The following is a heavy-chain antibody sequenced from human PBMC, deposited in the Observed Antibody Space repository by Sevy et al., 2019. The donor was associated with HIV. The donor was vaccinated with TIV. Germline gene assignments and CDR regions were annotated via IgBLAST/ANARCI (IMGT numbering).Heavy chain of an antibody. CDR1: GFTFSNYG. CDR3: ARGGDFNDRSAKRDFDY. Sequence: GGSLRLSCAASGFTFSNYGMHWVRQAPGKGLEWMAVIWNDGSNKYYADSVTGRFTISRNNSKNTLYLQMNSLRVEDTAVYFCARGGDFNDRSAKRDFDYWGQGTLVTVSS. J-gene: IGHJ4*02. V-gene: IGHV3-33*01. CDR2: IWNDGSNK. D-gene: IGHD3-22*01.